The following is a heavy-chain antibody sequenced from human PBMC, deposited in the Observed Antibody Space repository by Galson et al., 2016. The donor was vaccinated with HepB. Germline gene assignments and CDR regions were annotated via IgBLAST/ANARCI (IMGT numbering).Heavy chain of an antibody. CDR3: AKGLKGRDYYGMDV. Sequence: SLRLSCAGSANVWMTQASMSWVRQAPGKGLEWVSAISGSGGSTYYADSVKGRVTISRDNSKNTLYLQMNSLRAEDTAVYYCAKGLKGRDYYGMDVWGQGTTVTVSS. CDR1: ANVWMTQA. J-gene: IGHJ6*02. CDR2: ISGSGGST. V-gene: IGHV3-23*01.